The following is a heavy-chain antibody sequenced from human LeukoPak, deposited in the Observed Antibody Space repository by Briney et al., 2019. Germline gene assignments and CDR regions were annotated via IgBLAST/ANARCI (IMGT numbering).Heavy chain of an antibody. CDR2: IYYSGST. CDR1: GGSISSYY. CDR3: ARLQVVTPFDY. V-gene: IGHV4-59*08. D-gene: IGHD4-23*01. J-gene: IGHJ4*02. Sequence: SETLSLTCTVSGGSISSYYWSWIRQPPGKGLEWIGYIYYSGSTNYNPSLKSRVTISVDTSKNQFSLKLSSVTAADTAVYYCARLQVVTPFDYWGQGTLVTVSS.